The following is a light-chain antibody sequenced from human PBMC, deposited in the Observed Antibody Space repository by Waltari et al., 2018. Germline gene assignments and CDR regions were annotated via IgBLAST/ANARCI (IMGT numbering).Light chain of an antibody. CDR2: EVT. V-gene: IGLV2-14*01. J-gene: IGLJ3*02. CDR1: SNDVGAHNL. Sequence: QSALTQPASVSGSLGQSISISCAGTSNDVGAHNLVSWYQQYPGRAPKLVIYEVTNRPSGICSSVSGSKSGNTASLTISGLQSEDEAEYFCSSYSTTFTVLCGGGTKVTV. CDR3: SSYSTTFTVL.